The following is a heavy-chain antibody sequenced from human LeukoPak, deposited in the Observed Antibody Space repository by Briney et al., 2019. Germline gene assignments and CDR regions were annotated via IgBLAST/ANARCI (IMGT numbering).Heavy chain of an antibody. D-gene: IGHD2-15*01. CDR2: INPDGSST. Sequence: GRSLRLSCVASGFTFSSYWMHWVRHGPGKGLVWVSLINPDGSSTNYADSVKGRFTISRDNAKNTVYLQRNSLRAEDTAVYYCVRYGSFSHWGQGTLVTVS. CDR3: VRYGSFSH. J-gene: IGHJ4*02. CDR1: GFTFSSYW. V-gene: IGHV3-74*01.